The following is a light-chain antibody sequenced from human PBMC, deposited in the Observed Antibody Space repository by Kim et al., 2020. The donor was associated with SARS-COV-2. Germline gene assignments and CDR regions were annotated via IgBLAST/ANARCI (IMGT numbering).Light chain of an antibody. V-gene: IGLV1-47*01. Sequence: QSVLTQPPSASGAPGQRVTISCSGSDSNIGTHYVYWYQQLPGTAPKLLIYKNDQRPSGVPDRFSGSKSGTSVSLAISGLRSEDEADYYCASWDDSLSGFYVFGTGTQVTVL. CDR2: KND. CDR3: ASWDDSLSGFYV. J-gene: IGLJ1*01. CDR1: DSNIGTHY.